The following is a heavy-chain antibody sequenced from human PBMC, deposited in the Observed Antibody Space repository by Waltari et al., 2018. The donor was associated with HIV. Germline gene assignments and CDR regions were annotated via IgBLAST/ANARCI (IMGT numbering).Heavy chain of an antibody. CDR1: GGSISSSSYY. CDR2: IYYSGST. Sequence: QLQLQESGPGLVKPSETLSLTCTVSGGSISSSSYYWGWIRQPPGKGLEWIGSIYYSGSTYYNPSLKSRVTISVDTSKNQFSLKLSSVTAADTAVYYCARVTGPAAILEDYYYGMDVWGQGTTVTVSS. V-gene: IGHV4-39*07. J-gene: IGHJ6*02. D-gene: IGHD2-2*02. CDR3: ARVTGPAAILEDYYYGMDV.